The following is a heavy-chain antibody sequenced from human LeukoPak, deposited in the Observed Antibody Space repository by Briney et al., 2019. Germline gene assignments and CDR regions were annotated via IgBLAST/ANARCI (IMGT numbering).Heavy chain of an antibody. Sequence: GGSLRLSCAASGFTYSDYYMSWIRQAPGKGLEWISCISNTGSTIYYADSVRGRFTIPRDNAKNSPYLQMNDLRAEDTAVYYCARDNSGAYGDSGQGTLVTVSS. CDR3: ARDNSGAYGD. CDR1: GFTYSDYY. CDR2: ISNTGSTI. D-gene: IGHD1-26*01. V-gene: IGHV3-11*01. J-gene: IGHJ4*02.